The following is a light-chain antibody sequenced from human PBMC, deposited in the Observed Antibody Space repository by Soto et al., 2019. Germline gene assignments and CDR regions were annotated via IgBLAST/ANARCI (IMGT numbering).Light chain of an antibody. Sequence: QSVLTQPPSVSGAPGQRVTISCTGSSSNIGAGYDVHWYQQLPGTAPKLLIYGNSNRPSGVPDRFSGSKSGTSASLAITGLQAEYEADYYCQSSDSSRGVFGTGTKLTVL. CDR3: QSSDSSRGV. J-gene: IGLJ1*01. CDR1: SSNIGAGYD. CDR2: GNS. V-gene: IGLV1-40*01.